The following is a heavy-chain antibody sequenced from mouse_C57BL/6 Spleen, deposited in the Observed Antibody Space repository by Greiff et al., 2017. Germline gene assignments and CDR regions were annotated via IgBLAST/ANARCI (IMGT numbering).Heavy chain of an antibody. CDR2: ISSGGDYI. Sequence: EVKLMESGEGLVKPGGSLKLSCAASGFTFSSYAMSWVRQTPEKRLEWVAYISSGGDYIYYADTVKGRFTISRDNARNTLYLQMSSLKSEDTAMYYCTREGVYYYGSSPYAMDYWGQGTSVTVSS. J-gene: IGHJ4*01. D-gene: IGHD1-1*01. V-gene: IGHV5-9-1*02. CDR3: TREGVYYYGSSPYAMDY. CDR1: GFTFSSYA.